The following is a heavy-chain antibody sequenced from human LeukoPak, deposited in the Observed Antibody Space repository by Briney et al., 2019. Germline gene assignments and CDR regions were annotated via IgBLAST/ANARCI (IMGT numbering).Heavy chain of an antibody. Sequence: ASVKVSCKASGYTFTSYGISWVRQAPGQGLEWMGWISAYNGNTNYAQKLQGRVAMTTDTSTSTAYMELRSLRSDDTVVYYCARVGSSSWYGDAFDIWGQGTMVTVSS. D-gene: IGHD6-13*01. V-gene: IGHV1-18*01. CDR2: ISAYNGNT. CDR3: ARVGSSSWYGDAFDI. J-gene: IGHJ3*02. CDR1: GYTFTSYG.